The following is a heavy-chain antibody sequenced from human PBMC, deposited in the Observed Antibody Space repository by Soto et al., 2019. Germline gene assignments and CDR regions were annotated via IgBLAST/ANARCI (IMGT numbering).Heavy chain of an antibody. D-gene: IGHD2-21*01. CDR2: IYYSGST. J-gene: IGHJ4*02. CDR1: GGSISSYY. V-gene: IGHV4-59*01. Sequence: QVQLQESGPGLVKPSETLSLTCTVSGGSISSYYWSWIRQPPGKGLEWIGYIYYSGSTNYNPSLKSRVTISVDTSKNQFSLKLSSVTAADTAVYYCARALPPYDYYLDYWGPGTLVTVSS. CDR3: ARALPPYDYYLDY.